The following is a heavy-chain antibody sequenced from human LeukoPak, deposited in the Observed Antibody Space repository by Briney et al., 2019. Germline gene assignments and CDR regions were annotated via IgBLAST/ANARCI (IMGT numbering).Heavy chain of an antibody. CDR2: ISSSSSTI. CDR3: AKRGSVGTLGHFDY. D-gene: IGHD6-13*01. Sequence: GGSLRLSCAASGFTFSSYSMNWVRQAPGKGLEWVSYISSSSSTIYYADSVKGRFTISRDNAKNSLYLQMSSLRAEDTAVYYCAKRGSVGTLGHFDYWGQGTLVTVSS. CDR1: GFTFSSYS. V-gene: IGHV3-48*04. J-gene: IGHJ4*02.